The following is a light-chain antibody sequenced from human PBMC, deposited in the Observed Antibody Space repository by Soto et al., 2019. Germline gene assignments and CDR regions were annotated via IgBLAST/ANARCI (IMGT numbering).Light chain of an antibody. CDR1: QSVSSN. Sequence: EIVMTQSPATLSVSPGERATLSCRASQSVSSNLAWYQQKPGQAPRLLIYGASTRATGIPARFSGSWSGTEFTLTISSLQSEDFAVYYCQQYNNWPLTFGQGTRLEIK. V-gene: IGKV3-15*01. J-gene: IGKJ5*01. CDR3: QQYNNWPLT. CDR2: GAS.